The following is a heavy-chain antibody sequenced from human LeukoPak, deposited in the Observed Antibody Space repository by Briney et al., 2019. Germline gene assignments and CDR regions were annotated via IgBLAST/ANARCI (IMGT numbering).Heavy chain of an antibody. CDR3: ARDTIKWDFRRAAAGTMGAFDI. J-gene: IGHJ3*02. D-gene: IGHD6-13*01. CDR1: GYTFTSYA. V-gene: IGHV7-4-1*02. CDR2: INTNTGNP. Sequence: ASVKVSCKASGYTFTSYAMNWVRQAPGQGLEWMGWINTNTGNPTYAQGFTGRFVFSLDTSVSTAYLQISSLKAEDTAVYYCARDTIKWDFRRAAAGTMGAFDIWGQGTMVTVSS.